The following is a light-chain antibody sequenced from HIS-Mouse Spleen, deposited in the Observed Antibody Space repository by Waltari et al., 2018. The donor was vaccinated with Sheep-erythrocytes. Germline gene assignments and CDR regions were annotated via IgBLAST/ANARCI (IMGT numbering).Light chain of an antibody. J-gene: IGLJ1*01. V-gene: IGLV5-45*03. Sequence: QAVLTQPSSLSASPGASASLTCTLRSGTNVGTYRIYWYQQKPGSPPQYLLRYKSDSDKQQGSGVPSRFSGSEDASANAGILLISGLQSEDEADYYCMIWHSSAYVFGTGTKVTVL. CDR2: YKSDSDK. CDR3: MIWHSSAYV. CDR1: SGTNVGTYR.